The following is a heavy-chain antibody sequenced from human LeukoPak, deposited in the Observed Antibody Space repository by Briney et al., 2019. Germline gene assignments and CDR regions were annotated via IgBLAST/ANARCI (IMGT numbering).Heavy chain of an antibody. J-gene: IGHJ4*02. D-gene: IGHD3-10*01. CDR1: GFTFSSYN. CDR3: AKGPGYYGSGSYFDY. Sequence: GGSLRLSCAASGFTFSSYNMNWVRQAPGKGLEWVSAISGSGGSTYYADSVKGRFTISRDNSKNTLYLQMNSLRAEDTAVYYCAKGPGYYGSGSYFDYWGQGTLVTVSS. CDR2: ISGSGGST. V-gene: IGHV3-23*01.